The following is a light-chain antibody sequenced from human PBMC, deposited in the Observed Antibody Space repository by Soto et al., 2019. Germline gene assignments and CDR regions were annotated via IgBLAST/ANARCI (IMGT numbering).Light chain of an antibody. CDR2: AAS. V-gene: IGKV1-39*01. Sequence: DIQMTQSPSSLSASVGDRVTISCRASQSVRTYLNWYQQKPGTAPNLLIYAASNLQSGVPSRFSGGGSGTDFTLSISSLQPEDVATYYCQQSYGAPRTFGQGTKVDIK. J-gene: IGKJ1*01. CDR1: QSVRTY. CDR3: QQSYGAPRT.